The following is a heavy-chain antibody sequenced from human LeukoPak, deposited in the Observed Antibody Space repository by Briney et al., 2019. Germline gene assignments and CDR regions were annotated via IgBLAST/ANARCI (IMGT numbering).Heavy chain of an antibody. V-gene: IGHV3-13*04. D-gene: IGHD3-16*01. CDR1: GFTFSIYD. Sequence: GGSLRLSCAPSGFTFSIYDMHWVPHATGKGLECVSASGTTDDKYDPGSVKGRFTISRENAKKSLYLQMNSLRDGDTAVCYCARAVANITYGMDVWGQGTTVTVSS. CDR2: SGTTDDK. CDR3: ARAVANITYGMDV. J-gene: IGHJ6*02.